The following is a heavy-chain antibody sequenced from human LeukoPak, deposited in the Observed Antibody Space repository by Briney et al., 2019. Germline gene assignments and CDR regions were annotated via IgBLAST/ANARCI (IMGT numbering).Heavy chain of an antibody. Sequence: ASVKVSCKASGYTFTSYGISWVRQAPGQGLEWMGWISAYNGNTNYAQKLQGRVTMTTDTSTSTAYMELRSLRSDDTAVYYCARKSSSTSCYVAFDIWGQGTMVTVSS. V-gene: IGHV1-18*01. CDR2: ISAYNGNT. J-gene: IGHJ3*02. CDR1: GYTFTSYG. CDR3: ARKSSSTSCYVAFDI. D-gene: IGHD2-2*01.